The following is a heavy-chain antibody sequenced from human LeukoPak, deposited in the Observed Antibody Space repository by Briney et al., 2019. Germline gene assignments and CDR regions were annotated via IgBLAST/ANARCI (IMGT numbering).Heavy chain of an antibody. J-gene: IGHJ4*02. CDR2: INPNSGGT. CDR3: ARGRFSGYGAD. CDR1: GYTFTGYY. V-gene: IGHV1-2*02. D-gene: IGHD5-12*01. Sequence: ASVKVSCKASGYTFTGYYMHWVRQAPGQGLEWMGWINPNSGGTNYAQKFQGRVTMTKDTSISTAYMELSSLTSDDTAVYYCARGRFSGYGADWGQGTLVTVSS.